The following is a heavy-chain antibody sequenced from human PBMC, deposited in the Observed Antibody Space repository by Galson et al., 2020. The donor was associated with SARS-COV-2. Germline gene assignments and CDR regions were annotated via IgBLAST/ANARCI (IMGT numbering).Heavy chain of an antibody. V-gene: IGHV4-59*01. CDR2: IYYSGST. J-gene: IGHJ6*03. CDR1: GGSIRSYY. CDR3: ARLCGGDCSYYYYYYMDV. D-gene: IGHD2-21*01. Sequence: SETLSLTCTVSGGSIRSYYWSWIRQPPGKGLAWIGYIYYSGSTNYNPALKSRVTISVDTSKNQFSLKLSSVTAADTAVYYCARLCGGDCSYYYYYYMDVGGKGTTVTVSS.